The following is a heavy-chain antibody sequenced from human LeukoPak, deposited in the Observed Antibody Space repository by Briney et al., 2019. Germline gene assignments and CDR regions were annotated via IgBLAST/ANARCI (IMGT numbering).Heavy chain of an antibody. V-gene: IGHV1-69*06. CDR3: AKYVVLPGYSYS. CDR2: IIPIFGTA. J-gene: IGHJ4*02. D-gene: IGHD3-9*01. CDR1: GGTFSSYA. Sequence: GSSVKVSCKAAGGTFSSYAISWVRQAPGQGLEWMGGIIPIFGTANYAQKFQGRVTITADTSRSTAYMALSSLRSEDTAVYYCAKYVVLPGYSYSWGQGTLVTVSS.